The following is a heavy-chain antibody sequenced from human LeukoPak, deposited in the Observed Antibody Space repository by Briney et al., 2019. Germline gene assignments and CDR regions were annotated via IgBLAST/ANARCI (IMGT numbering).Heavy chain of an antibody. CDR2: ISSSGTTK. CDR3: AVEGYCSGGSCYTNWFDS. V-gene: IGHV3-48*02. J-gene: IGHJ5*01. CDR1: GFTFSSYS. D-gene: IGHD2-15*01. Sequence: PGGSLRLSCVASGFTFSSYSMNWVRQAPGKGPEWVSYISSSGTTKYYADSVKGRFTIPRDNVKNSLYLQMNSLRDEDTAVYYCAVEGYCSGGSCYTNWFDSWGQGTLVTVSS.